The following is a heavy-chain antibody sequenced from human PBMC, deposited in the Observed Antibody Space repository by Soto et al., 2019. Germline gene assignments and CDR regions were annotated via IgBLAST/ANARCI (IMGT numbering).Heavy chain of an antibody. CDR1: GGSVSSGSYY. CDR3: ARWLQFGSYYGMDV. CDR2: IYSNGII. J-gene: IGHJ6*02. D-gene: IGHD5-12*01. Sequence: SETLSLTCTVSGGSVSSGSYYWSWIRQPPGKGLEWIGYIYSNGIINYHPSLKSRVTISADTSKNQFSLNVNSVTAADTAVYYCARWLQFGSYYGMDVWGQGTTVTVSS. V-gene: IGHV4-61*01.